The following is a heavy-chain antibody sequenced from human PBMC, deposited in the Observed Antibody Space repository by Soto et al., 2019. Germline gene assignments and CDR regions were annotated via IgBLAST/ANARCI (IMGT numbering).Heavy chain of an antibody. D-gene: IGHD6-19*01. CDR1: GFTFSSYG. CDR3: AKGQQWLVQGNWFDP. Sequence: QVQLVEYGGGVVQPGRSLRLSCAASGFTFSSYGMHWVRQAPGKGLEWVAVISYDGSNKYYADSVKGRFTISRDNSKNTLYLQMNSLRAEDTAVYYCAKGQQWLVQGNWFDPWGQGTLVTVSS. J-gene: IGHJ5*02. V-gene: IGHV3-30*18. CDR2: ISYDGSNK.